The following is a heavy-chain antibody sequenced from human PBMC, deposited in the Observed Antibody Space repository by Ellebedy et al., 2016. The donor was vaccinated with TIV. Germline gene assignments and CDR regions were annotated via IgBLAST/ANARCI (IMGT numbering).Heavy chain of an antibody. CDR2: IHHGGST. CDR1: GDSIISSNR. D-gene: IGHD1-26*01. V-gene: IGHV4-4*02. Sequence: SETLSLTCAVSGDSIISSNRWSWVRPSPGKRLEWIGEIHHGGSTIYKSSLKSRVTISVDKSKNQFSLNLRSMTAADTAVYYCARWEGRRCFDYWGQGTLVTVSS. J-gene: IGHJ4*02. CDR3: ARWEGRRCFDY.